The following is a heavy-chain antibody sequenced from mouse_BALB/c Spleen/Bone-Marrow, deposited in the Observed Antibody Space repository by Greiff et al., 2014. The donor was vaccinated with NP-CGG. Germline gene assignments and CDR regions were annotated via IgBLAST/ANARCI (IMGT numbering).Heavy chain of an antibody. CDR2: INPSNGRA. CDR1: GYTFTSYW. J-gene: IGHJ3*01. D-gene: IGHD2-2*01. V-gene: IGHV1S81*02. Sequence: VQLQQSGAELVKPGASVKLSCKASGYTFTSYWMHWVKQRPGQGLEWIGEINPSNGRADYNEKFRSKATLTVDRSSSTAYVQLSSLTSEDSAVYYCARAGGYDGFAYWGQGTLVTVSA. CDR3: ARAGGYDGFAY.